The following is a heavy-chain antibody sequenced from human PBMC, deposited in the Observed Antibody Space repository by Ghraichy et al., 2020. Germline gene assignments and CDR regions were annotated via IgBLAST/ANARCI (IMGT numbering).Heavy chain of an antibody. V-gene: IGHV3-66*01. Sequence: GESLRLSCVASELTVSDNYMSWVRQAPGKGLEWVSLIRSGGGTHYADSVEGRFTISRDISKNTLYLQMNSLRVEDTAVYFCARDGEIYGMDVWGQGTTVTVSS. D-gene: IGHD3-10*01. CDR1: ELTVSDNY. CDR2: IRSGGGT. J-gene: IGHJ6*02. CDR3: ARDGEIYGMDV.